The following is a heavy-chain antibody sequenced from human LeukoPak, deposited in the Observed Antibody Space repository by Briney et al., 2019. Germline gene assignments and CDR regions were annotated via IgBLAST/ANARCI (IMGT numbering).Heavy chain of an antibody. CDR3: ARDYRQADIVVVPWTNWFDP. CDR2: ISSSGSTI. CDR1: GFTFSSYE. V-gene: IGHV3-48*03. D-gene: IGHD2-2*01. J-gene: IGHJ5*02. Sequence: GGSLRLSCAASGFTFSSYEMNWVRQAPGKGLEWVSYISSSGSTIYYADSVKGRFTISRDNAKNSLYLQMNSLRAEDTAVYYCARDYRQADIVVVPWTNWFDPWGQGTLVTVSS.